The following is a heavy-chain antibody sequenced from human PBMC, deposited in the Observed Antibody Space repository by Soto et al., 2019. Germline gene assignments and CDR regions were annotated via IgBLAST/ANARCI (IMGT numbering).Heavy chain of an antibody. Sequence: GASVKASCKSSGDTFTGYYMHLVRQAPGQGLEWMGWINPNSGGTNYAQKFQGWVTMTRDTSISTAYMELSRLRSDDTAVYYCARGDKTHMDVWGQGTTVTVSS. CDR3: ARGDKTHMDV. CDR1: GDTFTGYY. V-gene: IGHV1-2*04. CDR2: INPNSGGT. J-gene: IGHJ6*02.